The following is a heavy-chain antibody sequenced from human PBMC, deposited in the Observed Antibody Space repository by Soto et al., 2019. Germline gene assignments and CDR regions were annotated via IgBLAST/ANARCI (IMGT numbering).Heavy chain of an antibody. D-gene: IGHD3-22*01. CDR2: INAGNGNT. CDR3: ARVGGYYCDSSGLDY. CDR1: GYTFTSYA. Sequence: QVQLVQSGAEVKKPGASVKVSCKASGYTFTSYAMHWVRQAPGQRLEWMGWINAGNGNTKYSQKFQGRVTITRDTSASTAYMELSSLRSEDTAVYYCARVGGYYCDSSGLDYWGQGTLVTVSS. V-gene: IGHV1-3*01. J-gene: IGHJ4*02.